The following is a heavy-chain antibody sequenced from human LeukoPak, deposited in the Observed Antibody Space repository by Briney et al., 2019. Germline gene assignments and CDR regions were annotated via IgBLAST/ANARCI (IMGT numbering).Heavy chain of an antibody. D-gene: IGHD2-21*01. J-gene: IGHJ3*02. CDR1: GGTFSSYA. V-gene: IGHV1-69*13. CDR3: ARDTTSIAYCGGDCYSDAFDI. CDR2: IIPIFGTA. Sequence: SVKVSCKASGGTFSSYAISWVRQAPGQGLEWMGGIIPIFGTANYAQKFQGRVTITADESTSTAYMELSSLRSEDTAVYYCARDTTSIAYCGGDCYSDAFDIWGQGSMVTVSS.